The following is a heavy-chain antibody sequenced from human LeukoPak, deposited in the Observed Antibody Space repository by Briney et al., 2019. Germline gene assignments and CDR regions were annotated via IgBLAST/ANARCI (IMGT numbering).Heavy chain of an antibody. Sequence: GGSLRLSCAASGFSFSTYGIHWVRQAPGKGLEWVAVMWYDGSKDYYADSVKGRFTISRDTSKNTLYLQMNNLRAEDTAVYYCAKDRETYEYTFDYWGQGALVTVSS. CDR1: GFSFSTYG. D-gene: IGHD3-16*01. J-gene: IGHJ4*02. CDR3: AKDRETYEYTFDY. CDR2: MWYDGSKD. V-gene: IGHV3-33*06.